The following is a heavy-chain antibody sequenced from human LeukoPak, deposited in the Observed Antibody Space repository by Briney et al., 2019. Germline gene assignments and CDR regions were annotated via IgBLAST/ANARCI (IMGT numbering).Heavy chain of an antibody. Sequence: SVKVSCKASGYTFTSCAMNWVRQAPGQGLEWMGGIIPIFGTANYAQKFQGRVTITADESTSTAYMELSSLRSEDTAVYYCARVYSSGWSYFDYWGQGTLVTVSS. CDR2: IIPIFGTA. D-gene: IGHD6-19*01. CDR1: GYTFTSCA. V-gene: IGHV1-69*13. J-gene: IGHJ4*02. CDR3: ARVYSSGWSYFDY.